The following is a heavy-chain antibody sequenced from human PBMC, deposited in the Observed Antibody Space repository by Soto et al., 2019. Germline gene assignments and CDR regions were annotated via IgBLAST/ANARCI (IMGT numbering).Heavy chain of an antibody. CDR2: IYPGDSDT. J-gene: IGHJ4*02. CDR3: ARRRSPERWLQDLFDY. D-gene: IGHD5-12*01. V-gene: IGHV5-51*01. Sequence: PGESLKISCKCSGYSFTSYWIGWVRQMPGKGLEWMGIIYPGDSDTRYSPSFQGQVTISADKSISTAYLQWSSLKASDTAMYYCARRRSPERWLQDLFDYWGQGTLVTVSP. CDR1: GYSFTSYW.